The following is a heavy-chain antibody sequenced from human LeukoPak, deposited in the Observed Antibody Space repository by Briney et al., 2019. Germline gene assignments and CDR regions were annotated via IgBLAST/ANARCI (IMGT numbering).Heavy chain of an antibody. V-gene: IGHV4-34*01. CDR3: ASSSDLIEGAFDI. Sequence: GSLRLSCAASGFTFSDFSMNWIRQPPGKGLEWIGEINHSGSTNYNPSLKSRVTISVDTSKNQFSLKLSSVTAADTAVYYCASSSDLIEGAFDIWGQGTMVTVSS. CDR2: INHSGST. D-gene: IGHD2-21*01. J-gene: IGHJ3*02. CDR1: GFTFSDFS.